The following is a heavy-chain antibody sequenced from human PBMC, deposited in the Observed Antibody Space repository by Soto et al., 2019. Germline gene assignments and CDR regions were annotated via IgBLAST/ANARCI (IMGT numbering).Heavy chain of an antibody. CDR2: ISAYNGNT. D-gene: IGHD6-19*01. CDR3: ASSSGWHNLGAEYFQH. CDR1: GYTFTSYG. Sequence: GASVKVSCKASGYTFTSYGISWVRQAPGQGLEWMGWISAYNGNTNYAQKLQGRVTMTTDTSTSTAHMELRSLRSDDTAVYYCASSSGWHNLGAEYFQHWGQGTLVTVSS. J-gene: IGHJ1*01. V-gene: IGHV1-18*01.